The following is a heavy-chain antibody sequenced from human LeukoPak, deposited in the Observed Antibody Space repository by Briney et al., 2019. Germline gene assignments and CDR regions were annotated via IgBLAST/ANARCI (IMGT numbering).Heavy chain of an antibody. Sequence: SETLSLTCAVYGGSFSSYYWSWIRQPAGKGLEWIGRIYTSGSTNYNPSLKSRVTISVDKSKNQFSLKLSSVTAADTAVYYCAREGDGDYGYYFDYWGQGTLVTVSS. CDR3: AREGDGDYGYYFDY. J-gene: IGHJ4*02. CDR2: IYTSGST. V-gene: IGHV4-4*07. D-gene: IGHD4-17*01. CDR1: GGSFSSYY.